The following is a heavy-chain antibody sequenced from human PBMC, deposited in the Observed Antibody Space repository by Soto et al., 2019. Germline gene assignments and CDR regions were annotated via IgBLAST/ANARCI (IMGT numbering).Heavy chain of an antibody. J-gene: IGHJ6*03. V-gene: IGHV3-7*01. D-gene: IGHD3-10*01. CDR2: IKQDGSEK. Sequence: GESLKISCAASGFTFSSYWMSWVRQAPGKGLEWVANIKQDGSEKYYVDSVKGRFTISRDNAKNSLYLQMNSLRAEDTAVYYCARGGITMVRGVIRRNYMDVWGKGTTVTVSS. CDR1: GFTFSSYW. CDR3: ARGGITMVRGVIRRNYMDV.